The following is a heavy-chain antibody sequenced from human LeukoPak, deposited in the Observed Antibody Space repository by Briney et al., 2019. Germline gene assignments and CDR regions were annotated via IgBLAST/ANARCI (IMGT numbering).Heavy chain of an antibody. CDR2: ISAYNGNT. V-gene: IGHV1-18*01. CDR3: ASGSSYDSSGRGFDY. J-gene: IGHJ4*02. D-gene: IGHD3-22*01. Sequence: ASVKVSCKASGYTFTSYGISWVRQAPGQGLEWMGWISAYNGNTNYALKFQGRVTMTRDTSISTAYMELSRLRFDDTAVYYCASGSSYDSSGRGFDYWGQGTLVTVSS. CDR1: GYTFTSYG.